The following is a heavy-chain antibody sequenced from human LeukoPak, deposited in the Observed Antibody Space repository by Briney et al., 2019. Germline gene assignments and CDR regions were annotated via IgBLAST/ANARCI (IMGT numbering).Heavy chain of an antibody. D-gene: IGHD3-16*02. CDR1: GFTFSSYAM. V-gene: IGHV4-4*02. CDR2: VNLHGDT. CDR3: AREGGPYRPLDY. J-gene: IGHJ4*02. Sequence: PGGSLRLSCAASGFTFSSYAMSWVRQAPGKGLEWIGEVNLHGDTNYNPSLKGRVDISVDKFENHISLQLTSVTAADTAVYYCAREGGPYRPLDYSGQGIMVTVSS.